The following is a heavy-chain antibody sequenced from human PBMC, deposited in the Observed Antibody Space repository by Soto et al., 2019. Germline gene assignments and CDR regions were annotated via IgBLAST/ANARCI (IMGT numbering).Heavy chain of an antibody. CDR2: IKYSGTT. CDR1: GGSISRSSCH. Sequence: SETLSLTCTVSGGSISRSSCHWGWIRQHPRKGLEWIASIKYSGTTFHNPSLKSRFTLSVDTSTNQFALKLSFLDGGGTAFFFLVRQRITGSSYDAFDIWGQGTMVT. D-gene: IGHD1-26*01. V-gene: IGHV4-39*01. J-gene: IGHJ3*02. CDR3: VRQRITGSSYDAFDI.